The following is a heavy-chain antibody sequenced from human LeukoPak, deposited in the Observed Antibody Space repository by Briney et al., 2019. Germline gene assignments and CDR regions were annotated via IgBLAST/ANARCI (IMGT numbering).Heavy chain of an antibody. J-gene: IGHJ4*02. CDR1: GYTFTSYY. Sequence: GASVKVSCKASGYTFTSYYMHWVRQAPGQGLEWVGIINPSVGRTSYTQKFQGRVTMTSDKSTSTVYMELSSLRSEDTGVYYFAREEVPSAVAMGDWGQGTLVTVSS. CDR3: AREEVPSAVAMGD. V-gene: IGHV1-46*01. CDR2: INPSVGRT. D-gene: IGHD6-19*01.